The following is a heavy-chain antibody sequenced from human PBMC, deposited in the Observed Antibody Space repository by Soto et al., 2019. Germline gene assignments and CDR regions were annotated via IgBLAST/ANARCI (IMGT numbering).Heavy chain of an antibody. CDR1: GGSISSYY. CDR3: PRQQWLPLNAFDI. Sequence: QVQLQESGPGLVKPSETLSLTCTVSGGSISSYYWSWIRQPPGKGLEWIGYIYYSGSTNYNPSLKSRVTILIHMSKHQFSLKLSSVTAADVAVYYCPRQQWLPLNAFDIWGQGTMVTVSS. D-gene: IGHD6-19*01. J-gene: IGHJ3*02. CDR2: IYYSGST. V-gene: IGHV4-59*01.